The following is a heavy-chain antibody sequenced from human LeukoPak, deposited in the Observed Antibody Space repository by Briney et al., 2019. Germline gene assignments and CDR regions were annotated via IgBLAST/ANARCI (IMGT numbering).Heavy chain of an antibody. CDR2: IIPIFGTA. J-gene: IGHJ5*02. CDR3: AGGATYCSSTSCYAGWFDP. V-gene: IGHV1-69*13. CDR1: GGTFSSYA. D-gene: IGHD2-2*01. Sequence: ASVKVSCKASGGTFSSYAISWVRQAPGQGLEWMGGIIPIFGTANYAQKFQGRVTITADESTCTAYMELSSLRSEDTAVYYCAGGATYCSSTSCYAGWFDPWGQGTLVTVSS.